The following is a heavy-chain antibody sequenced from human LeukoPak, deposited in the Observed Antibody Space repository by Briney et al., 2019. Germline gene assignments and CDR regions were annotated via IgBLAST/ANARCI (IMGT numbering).Heavy chain of an antibody. CDR2: INSDGSST. D-gene: IGHD3-3*01. V-gene: IGHV3-74*01. Sequence: GGSLRLSCAASGFTFSSYWMHWVRRAPGKGLVWVSRINSDGSSTSYADSVKGRFTISRDNAKNSLYLQMNSLRAEDTAVYYCARLREIPVFGVVTKSTSYFDYWGQGTLVTVSS. J-gene: IGHJ4*02. CDR1: GFTFSSYW. CDR3: ARLREIPVFGVVTKSTSYFDY.